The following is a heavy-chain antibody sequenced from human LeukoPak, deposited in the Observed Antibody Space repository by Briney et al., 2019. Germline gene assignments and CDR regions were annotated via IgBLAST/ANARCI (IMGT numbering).Heavy chain of an antibody. CDR1: GGSISSGGYY. J-gene: IGHJ5*02. CDR3: ARQAALLTWFDP. V-gene: IGHV4-31*03. CDR2: IYYSGST. D-gene: IGHD2-2*01. Sequence: SETLSLTCTVSGGSISSGGYYWSWIRQHPGKGLEWIGYIYYSGSTYYNPSLKSRVTISVDASKNQFSLKLSSVTAADTAVYYCARQAALLTWFDPWGQGTLVTVSS.